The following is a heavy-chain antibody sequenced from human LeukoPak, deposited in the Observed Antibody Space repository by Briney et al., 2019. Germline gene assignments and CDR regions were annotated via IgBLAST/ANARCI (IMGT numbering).Heavy chain of an antibody. V-gene: IGHV3-23*01. CDR2: ISGSGGST. D-gene: IGHD6-19*01. CDR1: GFTFSSYG. Sequence: PGGSLRLSCAASGFTFSSYGMTWVRQAPGKGLEWVSGISGSGGSTYYADSVKGRFTISRDNAKNSLYLQMNSLRVEDTAIYYCTGGSGWLFGTWGQGTLVTVSS. J-gene: IGHJ5*02. CDR3: TGGSGWLFGT.